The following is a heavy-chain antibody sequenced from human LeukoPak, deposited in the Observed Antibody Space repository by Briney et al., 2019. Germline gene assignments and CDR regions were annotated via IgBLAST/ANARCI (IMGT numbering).Heavy chain of an antibody. V-gene: IGHV4-61*08. D-gene: IGHD5-18*01. J-gene: IGHJ4*02. CDR2: IYYSGST. Sequence: SETLSLTCTVSGGSVSSGDYYWSWIRQPPGKGLEWIGYIYYSGSTNYNPSLKSRVTISVDTSKNQFSLKLSPVTAADTAVYYCARLHDGYRYGADYWGQGTLVTAS. CDR3: ARLHDGYRYGADY. CDR1: GGSVSSGDYY.